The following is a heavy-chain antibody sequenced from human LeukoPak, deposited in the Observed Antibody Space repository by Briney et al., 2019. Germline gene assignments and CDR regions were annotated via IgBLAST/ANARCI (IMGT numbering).Heavy chain of an antibody. CDR2: INQSGST. Sequence: SSETLSLTCAVYGGSFSGYRWSWIRQPPGKGLEWIGEINQSGSTNYNPSLKSRVTISVDTSKNQFSLKLSSVTAADTAVYYCARVYYYGSGSYHNWFDPWGQGTLVTVSS. V-gene: IGHV4-34*01. CDR1: GGSFSGYR. J-gene: IGHJ5*02. D-gene: IGHD3-10*01. CDR3: ARVYYYGSGSYHNWFDP.